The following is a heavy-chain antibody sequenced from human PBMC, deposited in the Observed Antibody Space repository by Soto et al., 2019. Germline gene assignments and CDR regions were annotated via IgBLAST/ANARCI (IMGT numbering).Heavy chain of an antibody. CDR1: GGTFRGYG. D-gene: IGHD2-15*01. V-gene: IGHV1-69*06. J-gene: IGHJ5*01. CDR3: APHHDPLILLTVAAHNWLDS. CDR2: IIPIFTTA. Sequence: QVRLVQSGTAVRKPGSSVKVSCKASGGTFRGYGISWVRQAPGQGLEWMGGIIPIFTTANYAQRFQGRGTLTADKSTGTAYMEVSSLRPEDTAVYYCAPHHDPLILLTVAAHNWLDSWGQGTLVTVSA.